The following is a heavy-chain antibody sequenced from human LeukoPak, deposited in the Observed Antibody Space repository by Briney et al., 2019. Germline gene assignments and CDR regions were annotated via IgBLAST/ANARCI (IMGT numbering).Heavy chain of an antibody. CDR2: INPVGGNT. CDR3: ASLPRLGVVVTV. V-gene: IGHV1-46*01. D-gene: IGHD2-21*02. J-gene: IGHJ4*02. Sequence: GASVKVSCKASGYTFSGYYMHWVRQAPGQGPEWMGIINPVGGNTGYAQKFQGRVTITADKSTSTAYMELSSLRSEDTAVYYCASLPRLGVVVTVWGQGTLVTVSS. CDR1: GYTFSGYY.